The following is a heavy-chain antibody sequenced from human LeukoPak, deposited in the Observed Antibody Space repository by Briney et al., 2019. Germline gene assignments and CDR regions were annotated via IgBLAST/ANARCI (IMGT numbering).Heavy chain of an antibody. V-gene: IGHV4-4*07. J-gene: IGHJ4*02. CDR3: ARHSSDYYEPFDY. Sequence: SETLSLTCTVSGDSISSYYWSWIRKPAGKGLEWIGRIYTSGSTNYNPSLKSRVTMSVDTSKNQFSLKLSSVTAADTAVYYCARHSSDYYEPFDYWGQGTLVTVS. CDR1: GDSISSYY. D-gene: IGHD6-19*01. CDR2: IYTSGST.